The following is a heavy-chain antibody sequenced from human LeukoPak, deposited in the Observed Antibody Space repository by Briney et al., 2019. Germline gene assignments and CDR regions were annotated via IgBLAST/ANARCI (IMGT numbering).Heavy chain of an antibody. Sequence: PGRSLRLSCAASGFTFSSYGMHWVRQAPGKGLEWVAVIWYDGSNKYYADSVKGRFTISKDNSKNTLYLQMNSLRAEDTAAYYCARDVDSSGYYYYYGMDVWGQGTTVTVSS. J-gene: IGHJ6*02. V-gene: IGHV3-33*01. CDR3: ARDVDSSGYYYYYGMDV. CDR1: GFTFSSYG. CDR2: IWYDGSNK. D-gene: IGHD3-22*01.